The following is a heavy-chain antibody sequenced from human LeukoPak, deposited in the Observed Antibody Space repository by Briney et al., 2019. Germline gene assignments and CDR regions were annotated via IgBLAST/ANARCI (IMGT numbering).Heavy chain of an antibody. CDR2: ISGNSGSL. CDR3: AKRDAYDSSGFSPLFDH. D-gene: IGHD3-22*01. V-gene: IGHV3-23*01. Sequence: GGSLRLSCAASGFSFSNYAMSWVRQAPGKGLEWVSAISGNSGSLYYADSMKGRFTISRDNSKSELYLRVNSLTAEDTAVYYCAKRDAYDSSGFSPLFDHWGQGTLVTVSS. J-gene: IGHJ4*02. CDR1: GFSFSNYA.